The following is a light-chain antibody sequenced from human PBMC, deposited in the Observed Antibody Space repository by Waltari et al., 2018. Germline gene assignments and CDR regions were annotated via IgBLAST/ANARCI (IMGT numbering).Light chain of an antibody. CDR3: SSYAGSNKLI. J-gene: IGLJ2*01. V-gene: IGLV2-8*01. CDR2: EVD. Sequence: QSALTQPPSASGSPGQTVIISCTGTSSAIGAYKYVHWYQQIPGRAPAPIIYEVDRRPPGVPDRFSGSKSGNTASLTVSGLQTEDEGDYYCSSYAGSNKLIFGGVTKLTVL. CDR1: SSAIGAYKY.